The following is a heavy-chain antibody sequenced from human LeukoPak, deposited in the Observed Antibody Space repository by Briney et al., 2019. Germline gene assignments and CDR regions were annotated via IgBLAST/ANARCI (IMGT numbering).Heavy chain of an antibody. CDR2: IKQDGSEK. V-gene: IGHV3-7*01. CDR1: GFTFSSYW. J-gene: IGHJ4*02. CDR3: ARGGTTVTTLSGY. Sequence: GGSLRLSCAASGFTFSSYWMSWVRQAPGKGLEWVANIKQDGSEKYYVDSVKGRFTISRDNAKNSLYLQMNSLRAEDTAVYYCARGGTTVTTLSGYWGQGTLVTVSS. D-gene: IGHD4-17*01.